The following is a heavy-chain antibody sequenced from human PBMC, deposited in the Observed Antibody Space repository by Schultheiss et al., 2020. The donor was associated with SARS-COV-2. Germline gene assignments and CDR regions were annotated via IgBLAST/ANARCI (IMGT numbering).Heavy chain of an antibody. CDR3: ARPSYYYGSGSPNAFDI. D-gene: IGHD3-10*01. J-gene: IGHJ3*02. CDR2: IYPGDSDT. CDR1: GHSFTSYW. Sequence: GGSLRLSCQGSGHSFTSYWIGWVRQMPGKGLEWMGIIYPGDSDTRYNPSFQGHVTISADKSISTAYLQWSSLKASDTAMYYCARPSYYYGSGSPNAFDIWGQGTMVTVSS. V-gene: IGHV5-51*01.